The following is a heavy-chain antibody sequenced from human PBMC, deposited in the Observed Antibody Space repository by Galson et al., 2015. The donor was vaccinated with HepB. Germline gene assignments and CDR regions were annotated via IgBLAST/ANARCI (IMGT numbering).Heavy chain of an antibody. D-gene: IGHD2-15*01. CDR2: IYPGDSDT. J-gene: IGHJ5*02. Sequence: QSGAEVKKPGESLKISCKGSGYSFTSYWIGWVRQMPGKGLEWMGIIYPGDSDTRYSPSFQGQVTISADKSISTAYLQWSSLKASDTAMYYCARVRAIVVVVAATQDWVFDPWGQGTLVTVSS. CDR3: ARVRAIVVVVAATQDWVFDP. CDR1: GYSFTSYW. V-gene: IGHV5-51*01.